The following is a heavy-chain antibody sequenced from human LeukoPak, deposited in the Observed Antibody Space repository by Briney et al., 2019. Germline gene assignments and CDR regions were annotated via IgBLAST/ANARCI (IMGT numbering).Heavy chain of an antibody. J-gene: IGHJ4*02. V-gene: IGHV3-11*06. D-gene: IGHD3-10*01. Sequence: LSLTCAVYGGSFSGYYWSCIRHPPGKGLEWVSSISSSSRYIYYADSVKGRFTISRDNAKKSLYLQMNSLRAEDTALYYCARGDRSTMATLDYWGQGTLVTVSS. CDR1: GGSFSGYY. CDR3: ARGDRSTMATLDY. CDR2: ISSSSRYI.